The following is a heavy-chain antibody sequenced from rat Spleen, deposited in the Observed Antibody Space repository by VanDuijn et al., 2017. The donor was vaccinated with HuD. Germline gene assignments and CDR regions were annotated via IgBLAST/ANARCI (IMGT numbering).Heavy chain of an antibody. CDR1: GFTFSSFP. D-gene: IGHD1-7*01. CDR2: ISTSGSST. V-gene: IGHV5-46*01. Sequence: EVQLVESGGGLVQPGRSLKLSCAASGFTFSSFPMSWVRQAPTTGLEWVATISTSGSSTYYPDSVKGRFTISRDNAENTVYLQMNSLRSEDTATYYCAVAGYGYWGHGVMVTVSS. J-gene: IGHJ2*01. CDR3: AVAGYGY.